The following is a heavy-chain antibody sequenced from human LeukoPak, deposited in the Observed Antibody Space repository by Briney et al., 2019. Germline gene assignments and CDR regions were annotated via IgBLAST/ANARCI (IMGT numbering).Heavy chain of an antibody. CDR2: ISSSSSYI. CDR1: GFTFSSYS. CDR3: ARGRFGGGAFDI. D-gene: IGHD3-10*01. Sequence: GGSLRLSCAASGFTFSSYSMNWVRQAPGKGLEWVSSISSSSSYIYHADSVKGRFTISRYNAKNSLYLQLNSLRAEDTAVYYCARGRFGGGAFDIWGQGTMVTVSS. V-gene: IGHV3-21*01. J-gene: IGHJ3*02.